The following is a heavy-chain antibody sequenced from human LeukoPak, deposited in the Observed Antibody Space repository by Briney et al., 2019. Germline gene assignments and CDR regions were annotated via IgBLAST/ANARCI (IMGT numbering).Heavy chain of an antibody. CDR1: GFTFSGYW. CDR2: IKQDGSEK. V-gene: IGHV3-7*01. CDR3: ARDGLSAGIDY. Sequence: GGSLRLSCAASGFTFSGYWMSWVRQAPGKGLEWVANIKQDGSEKYYVDSVKGRFTISRDNAKDSLYLQMNSLRAEDTAVYYCARDGLSAGIDYWGQGTLVTVSS. J-gene: IGHJ4*02. D-gene: IGHD6-25*01.